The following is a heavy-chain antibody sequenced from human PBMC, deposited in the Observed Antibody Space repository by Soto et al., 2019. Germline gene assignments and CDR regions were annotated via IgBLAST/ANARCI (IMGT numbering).Heavy chain of an antibody. J-gene: IGHJ5*02. CDR2: IKQDGSEK. V-gene: IGHV3-7*01. Sequence: PGGSLRLSWAASGFTFSSYWMSWVRQAPGKGLEWVANIKQDGSEKYYVDSVKGRFTISRDNAKNSLYLQMNSLRAEDTAVYYCARDRLSSSWRPNWFDPWGQGTLVTVSS. CDR1: GFTFSSYW. CDR3: ARDRLSSSWRPNWFDP. D-gene: IGHD6-13*01.